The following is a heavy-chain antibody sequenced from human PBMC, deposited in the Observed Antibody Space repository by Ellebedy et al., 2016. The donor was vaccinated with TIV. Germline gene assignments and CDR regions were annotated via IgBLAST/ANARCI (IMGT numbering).Heavy chain of an antibody. CDR3: ATDILTGSNFDY. CDR2: INPNSGGT. CDR1: GYTFTGYY. J-gene: IGHJ4*02. V-gene: IGHV1-2*02. Sequence: ASVKVSXXASGYTFTGYYMHWVRQAPGQGLEWMGWINPNSGGTNYAQKFQGRVTMTRDTSISTAYMELSRLRSDDTAVYYCATDILTGSNFDYWGQGTLVTVSS. D-gene: IGHD3-9*01.